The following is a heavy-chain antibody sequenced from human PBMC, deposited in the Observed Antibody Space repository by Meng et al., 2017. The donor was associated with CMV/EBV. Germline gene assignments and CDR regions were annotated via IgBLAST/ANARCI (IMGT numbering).Heavy chain of an antibody. J-gene: IGHJ4*02. CDR1: GGSISSGDYY. Sequence: GGSISSGDYYGSWIRQHPGKGLGWIGYLYYRGSTYYNPSLKSLVTLSVDTSKNQFSLKLSSVTAADTAVYYCARDQRDSSGYYFDYWGQGTLVTVSS. CDR3: ARDQRDSSGYYFDY. D-gene: IGHD3-22*01. CDR2: LYYRGST. V-gene: IGHV4-31*01.